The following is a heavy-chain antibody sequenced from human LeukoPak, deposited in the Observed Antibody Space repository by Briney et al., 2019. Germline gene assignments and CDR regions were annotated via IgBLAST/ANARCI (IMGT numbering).Heavy chain of an antibody. J-gene: IGHJ3*01. CDR3: ARDRRRKGVHAFDV. V-gene: IGHV4-59*01. CDR1: GGSISSYY. Sequence: KPSETLSLTCTVSGGSISSYYWSWIRQPPGKGLEWIGYVHHTDSPNFNPSLKSRVTISLDTSKNQFSLKLTSVTAADAAVYYCARDRRRKGVHAFDVWGRGTMVTVSS. D-gene: IGHD1-14*01. CDR2: VHHTDSP.